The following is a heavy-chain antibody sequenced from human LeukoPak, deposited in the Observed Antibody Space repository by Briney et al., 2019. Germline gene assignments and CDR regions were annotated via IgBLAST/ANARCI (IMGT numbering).Heavy chain of an antibody. J-gene: IGHJ5*02. CDR3: AKDLDGSGGANWFDP. Sequence: GRSLRLSCAASGFTFSSYAMHWVHQAPGKGLEWVAVISYDGSNKYYADSVKGRFTISRDNSKNTLYLQMNSLRAEDTAVYYCAKDLDGSGGANWFDPWGQGTLVTVSS. CDR1: GFTFSSYA. D-gene: IGHD3-10*01. V-gene: IGHV3-30-3*01. CDR2: ISYDGSNK.